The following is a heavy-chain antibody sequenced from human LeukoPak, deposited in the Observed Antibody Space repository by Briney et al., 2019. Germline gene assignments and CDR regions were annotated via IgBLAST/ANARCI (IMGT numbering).Heavy chain of an antibody. J-gene: IGHJ5*02. Sequence: SETLSLTCAVYGGSFSGYYWSWIRQPPGKGLEWIGEINHSGSTNYNPSLKSRVTISVDTSKNQFSLKLSSVTAADTAVYYCARVDLLLGTAMVAASRKYNWFDPWGQGTLVTVSS. CDR1: GGSFSGYY. CDR3: ARVDLLLGTAMVAASRKYNWFDP. D-gene: IGHD5-18*01. V-gene: IGHV4-34*01. CDR2: INHSGST.